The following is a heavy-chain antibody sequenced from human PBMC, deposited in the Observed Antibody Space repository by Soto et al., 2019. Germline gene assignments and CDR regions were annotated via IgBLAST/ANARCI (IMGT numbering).Heavy chain of an antibody. Sequence: PGGALRLSCAASGFTFSSYGMHWVRQAPGKGLEWVAVIWYDGSNKYYADSVKGRFTISRDNSKNTLYLQMNSLRAEDTAVYYCAMGVATTSGLDYWGQGTLVTVSS. D-gene: IGHD3-3*01. CDR3: AMGVATTSGLDY. V-gene: IGHV3-30*02. CDR2: IWYDGSNK. J-gene: IGHJ4*02. CDR1: GFTFSSYG.